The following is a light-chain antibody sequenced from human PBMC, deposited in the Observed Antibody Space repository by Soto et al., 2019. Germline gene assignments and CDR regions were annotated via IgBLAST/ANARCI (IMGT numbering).Light chain of an antibody. J-gene: IGKJ5*01. Sequence: ISMTQTPLSLPITPGQPASISCRSMQSLLASDNGNTYLDWYLQKPGQSPQLLIYMLSYRAYGVPARFSGSGSGTEFTLTINSLQAEDCAAYYCQQYYTWPRTFGEGTRLEI. V-gene: IGKV2-40*01. CDR1: QSLLASDNGNTY. CDR2: MLS. CDR3: QQYYTWPRT.